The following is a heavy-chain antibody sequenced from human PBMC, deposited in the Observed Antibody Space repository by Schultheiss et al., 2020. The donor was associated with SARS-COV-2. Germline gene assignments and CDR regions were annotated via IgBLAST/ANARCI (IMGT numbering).Heavy chain of an antibody. D-gene: IGHD4-23*01. J-gene: IGHJ4*02. V-gene: IGHV4-59*10. CDR1: GGSFSGYY. CDR2: IYTSGST. CDR3: ARDNFGGNRAIDY. Sequence: SETLSLTCAVYGGSFSGYYWSWIRQPAGKGLEWIGRIYTSGSTNYNPSLNSRVTMSVDTSKDQFSLKLSSVTAADTAFYYCARDNFGGNRAIDYWGQGTLVTVSS.